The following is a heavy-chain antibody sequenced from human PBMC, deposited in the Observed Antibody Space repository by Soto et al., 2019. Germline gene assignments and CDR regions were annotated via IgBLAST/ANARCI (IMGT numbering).Heavy chain of an antibody. CDR1: GFTFSSYA. V-gene: IGHV3-64D*06. CDR3: VKEGYYYDSSGYYYGWFDP. D-gene: IGHD3-22*01. CDR2: ISRNGDNT. J-gene: IGHJ5*02. Sequence: GGSLRLSCSASGFTFSSYAMHWVRQAPGRGLEYVSAISRNGDNTYYADSVKGRFTISRDNSKNTLYLQMSSLRAEDTAVYYCVKEGYYYDSSGYYYGWFDPRGQGTLVTLPS.